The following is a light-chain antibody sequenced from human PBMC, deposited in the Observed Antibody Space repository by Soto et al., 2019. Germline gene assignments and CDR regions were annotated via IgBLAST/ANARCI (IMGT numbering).Light chain of an antibody. Sequence: QSVLTQPPSMSAAPGQRVTISCSGSSSNVGNNFVSWYQQFPGTAPKLLIFDSSQRPSGIPDRFFASKSGASATLSITGPQAGDEDVYYCATWDTSLSAVVFGGGTKLTVL. CDR2: DSS. CDR3: ATWDTSLSAVV. CDR1: SSNVGNNF. J-gene: IGLJ2*01. V-gene: IGLV1-51*01.